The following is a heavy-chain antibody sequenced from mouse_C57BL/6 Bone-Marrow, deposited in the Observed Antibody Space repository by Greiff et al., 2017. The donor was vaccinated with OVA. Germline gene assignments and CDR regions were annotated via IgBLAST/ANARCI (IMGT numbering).Heavy chain of an antibody. J-gene: IGHJ3*01. CDR1: GYAFSSSW. D-gene: IGHD1-1*01. V-gene: IGHV1-82*01. CDR3: SRPYYCGSSYGWFAY. Sequence: QVQLQQSGPELVKPGASVKISCKASGYAFSSSWMNWVKQRPGKGLEWIGRIYPGDGDTNYNGKFKGKATLTADKSSSTAYMQLSSLTSEDSAVYFCSRPYYCGSSYGWFAYWGQGTLVTVSA. CDR2: IYPGDGDT.